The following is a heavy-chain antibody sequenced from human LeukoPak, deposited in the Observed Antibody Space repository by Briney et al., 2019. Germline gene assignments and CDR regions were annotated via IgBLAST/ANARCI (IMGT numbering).Heavy chain of an antibody. CDR3: ARDGDYDFWSGYYLRNYYYYGMDV. J-gene: IGHJ6*02. V-gene: IGHV3-64*01. CDR1: GFTFSSYA. D-gene: IGHD3-3*01. CDR2: ISSNGGST. Sequence: GGSLRLSCAASGFTFSSYAMHWVRQAPGKGLEYVSAISSNGGSTYYANSVKGRFTISRDNFKNTLYLQMGSLRAEDMAVYYCARDGDYDFWSGYYLRNYYYYGMDVWGQGTTVTVSS.